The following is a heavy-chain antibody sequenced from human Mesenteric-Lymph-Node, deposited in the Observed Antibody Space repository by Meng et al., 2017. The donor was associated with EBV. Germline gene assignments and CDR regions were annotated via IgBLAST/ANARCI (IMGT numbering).Heavy chain of an antibody. V-gene: IGHV4-4*02. CDR2: MSNSGST. CDR1: GGSISNDHW. J-gene: IGHJ4*02. D-gene: IGHD4-11*01. CDR3: ARGREYSWGY. Sequence: QVRPKESGPGLVKPSGTLSLTCGVFGGSISNDHWWSWVRQPPGKGLEWIGDMSNSGSTNYHPSLKSRVTISVDKSKNQFFLNLNSVTAADTAVYYCARGREYSWGYWGQGTLVTVSS.